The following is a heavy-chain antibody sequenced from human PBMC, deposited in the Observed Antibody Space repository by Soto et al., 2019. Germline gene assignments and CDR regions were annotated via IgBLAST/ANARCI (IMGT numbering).Heavy chain of an antibody. V-gene: IGHV1-69*06. Sequence: ASVXVSFKCSVGTLSMYAIICLRQAPGQGLEWMGGIIPIFGTANYAQKFQGRVTITADKSTSAAYMELSSLRSEDTAVYYCARDLGAASDDDAFDIWGQATMVTV. CDR2: IIPIFGTA. D-gene: IGHD6-13*01. J-gene: IGHJ3*02. CDR1: VGTLSMYA. CDR3: ARDLGAASDDDAFDI.